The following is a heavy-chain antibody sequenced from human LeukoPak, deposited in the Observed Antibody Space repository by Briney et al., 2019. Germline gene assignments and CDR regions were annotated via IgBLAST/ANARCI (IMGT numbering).Heavy chain of an antibody. J-gene: IGHJ4*02. Sequence: PETLSLTCAVYGGSFSGYYWSWIRQPPGKGLEWIGEINHSGSTNYNPSLKSRVTISVDTSKNQFSLKLSSVTAADTAVYYCARGGDSSGYSYWGQGTLVTVSS. CDR3: ARGGDSSGYSY. V-gene: IGHV4-34*01. CDR2: INHSGST. CDR1: GGSFSGYY. D-gene: IGHD3-22*01.